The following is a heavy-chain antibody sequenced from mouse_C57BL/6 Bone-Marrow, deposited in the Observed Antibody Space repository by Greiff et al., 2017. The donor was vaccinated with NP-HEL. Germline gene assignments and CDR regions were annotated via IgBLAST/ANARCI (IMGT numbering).Heavy chain of an antibody. J-gene: IGHJ3*01. Sequence: VQLQESGPGLVAPSQSLSITCTVSGFSLTSYGVSWVRQPPGKGLEWLGVIWGDGSTNYHSALISRLSISKDNSKSQVFLKLNSLQTDDTATYYCAKMGVTTVVDLFAYWGQGTLVTVSA. V-gene: IGHV2-3*01. CDR3: AKMGVTTVVDLFAY. CDR1: GFSLTSYG. CDR2: IWGDGST. D-gene: IGHD1-1*01.